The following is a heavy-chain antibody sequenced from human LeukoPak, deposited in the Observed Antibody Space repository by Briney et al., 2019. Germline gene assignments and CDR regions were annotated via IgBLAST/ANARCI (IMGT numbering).Heavy chain of an antibody. CDR1: GFTFSSYA. D-gene: IGHD6-13*01. V-gene: IGHV3-23*01. J-gene: IGHJ6*03. CDR2: ISGSGGST. CDR3: AKDLIAAAGTDHYYYYMDV. Sequence: GGSLRLSCAASGFTFSSYAMSWVRQAPGKGLEWVSAISGSGGSTYYADSVKGRFTISRDNSKSTLYLQMNSLRAEDTAVYYCAKDLIAAAGTDHYYYYMDVWSKGTTVTVSS.